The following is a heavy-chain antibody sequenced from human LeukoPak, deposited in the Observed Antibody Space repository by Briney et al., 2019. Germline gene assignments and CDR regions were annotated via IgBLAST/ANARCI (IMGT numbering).Heavy chain of an antibody. Sequence: GGSLRLSCAASGFTFKTYGMSWVRQAPGKGLEWVSTISGSGGSTYYADSVKGRFTISRDNSKNTLYLQMNSLRAEDTAVYYCAREIVVVPAATDDAFDIWGQGTMVTVSS. CDR1: GFTFKTYG. CDR3: AREIVVVPAATDDAFDI. J-gene: IGHJ3*02. V-gene: IGHV3-23*01. D-gene: IGHD2-2*01. CDR2: ISGSGGST.